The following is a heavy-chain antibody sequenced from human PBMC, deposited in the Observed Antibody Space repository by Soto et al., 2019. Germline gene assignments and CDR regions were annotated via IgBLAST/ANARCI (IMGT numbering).Heavy chain of an antibody. CDR3: ARGSPDRWLPPGHDAFDI. CDR1: GYTLTELS. Sequence: ASVKVSCKVSGYTLTELSMHWVRQAPGKGLEWMGGFDPEDGETIYAQKFQGRVTMTEDTSTSTAYMELSGLRSEDTAVYYCARGSPDRWLPPGHDAFDIWGQGTMVTVSS. V-gene: IGHV1-24*01. CDR2: FDPEDGET. J-gene: IGHJ3*02. D-gene: IGHD3-9*01.